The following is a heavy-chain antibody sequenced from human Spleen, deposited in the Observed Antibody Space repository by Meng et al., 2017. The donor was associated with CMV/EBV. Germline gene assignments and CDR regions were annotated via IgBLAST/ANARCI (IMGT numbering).Heavy chain of an antibody. CDR3: AKISDFWSGSDV. Sequence: GGSLRLSCAASGFSFSSYGMSWVRQAPGEGLEWVSAISGSGDVTYYRDSVKGRFTISRDNSKNTLYLQMNSLRAEDTAVYYCAKISDFWSGSDVWGQGTTVTVSS. CDR1: GFSFSSYG. CDR2: ISGSGDVT. D-gene: IGHD3-3*01. V-gene: IGHV3-23*01. J-gene: IGHJ6*02.